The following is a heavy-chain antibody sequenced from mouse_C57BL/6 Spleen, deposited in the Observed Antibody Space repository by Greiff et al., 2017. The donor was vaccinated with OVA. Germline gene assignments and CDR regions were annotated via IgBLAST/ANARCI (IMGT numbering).Heavy chain of an antibody. Sequence: QVQLQQPGAELVMPGASVKLSCKASGYTFTSYWMHWVKQRPGQGLEWIGEIDPSDSYTNYNQKFKGKSTLTVDKSSSTAYMQLSSLTSEDSAVYYCARLDGSSSYDFDYWGQGTTLTVSS. CDR1: GYTFTSYW. CDR3: ARLDGSSSYDFDY. J-gene: IGHJ2*01. CDR2: IDPSDSYT. D-gene: IGHD1-1*01. V-gene: IGHV1-69*01.